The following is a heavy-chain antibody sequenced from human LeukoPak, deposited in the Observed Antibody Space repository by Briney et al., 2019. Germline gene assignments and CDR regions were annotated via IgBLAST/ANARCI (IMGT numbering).Heavy chain of an antibody. D-gene: IGHD6-19*01. Sequence: SETLSLTCTVSGGSISSYYWSWIRQPPGKGLEWIGYIYYSGSTNYNPSLKSRVTISVDTSKNQFSLKLSSVTAADTAVYYCARQIAGIAVAGTIYWGQGTLVTVSS. V-gene: IGHV4-59*08. J-gene: IGHJ4*02. CDR1: GGSISSYY. CDR3: ARQIAGIAVAGTIY. CDR2: IYYSGST.